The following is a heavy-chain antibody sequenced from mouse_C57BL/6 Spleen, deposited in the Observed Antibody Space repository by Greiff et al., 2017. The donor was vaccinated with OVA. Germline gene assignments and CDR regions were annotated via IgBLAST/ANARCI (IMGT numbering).Heavy chain of an antibody. D-gene: IGHD2-5*01. Sequence: EVQGVESGGGLVKPGGSLKLSCAASGFTFSSYAMSWVRQTPEKRLEWVATISDGGSYTYYPDNVKGRFTISRDNAKNNLYLQMSHLKSEDTAMYYCAREGSNDAMDYWGQGTSVTVSS. J-gene: IGHJ4*01. CDR3: AREGSNDAMDY. CDR1: GFTFSSYA. V-gene: IGHV5-4*01. CDR2: ISDGGSYT.